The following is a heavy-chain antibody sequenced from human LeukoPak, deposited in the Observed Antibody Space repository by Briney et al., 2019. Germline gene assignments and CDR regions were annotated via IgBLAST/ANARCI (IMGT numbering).Heavy chain of an antibody. CDR3: AGGADYYDTSRYQYYFDY. CDR1: GFTFSSYS. Sequence: GGSLRLSCAASGFTFSSYSMNWVRQAPGKGLEWVSSISSSSSYIYYADSVKGRFTISRDNAKNSLYLQMNSLRVEDTAMYYCAGGADYYDTSRYQYYFDYWGRGTLVTVSS. D-gene: IGHD3-22*01. CDR2: ISSSSSYI. V-gene: IGHV3-21*01. J-gene: IGHJ4*02.